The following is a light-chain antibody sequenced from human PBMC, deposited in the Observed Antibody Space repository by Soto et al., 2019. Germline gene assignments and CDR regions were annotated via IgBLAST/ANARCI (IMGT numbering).Light chain of an antibody. V-gene: IGLV1-51*02. Sequence: QAVVTQPPSVSAAPGQKVTISCSGSSSSIGNNYVSWYQQLPGTAPKLLIYENNKRPSGIPDRFSGSKSGTSATLGITGLQTGDEADYHCGTWDSSQSSLYVFGTGTKLTVL. CDR2: ENN. CDR3: GTWDSSQSSLYV. CDR1: SSSIGNNY. J-gene: IGLJ1*01.